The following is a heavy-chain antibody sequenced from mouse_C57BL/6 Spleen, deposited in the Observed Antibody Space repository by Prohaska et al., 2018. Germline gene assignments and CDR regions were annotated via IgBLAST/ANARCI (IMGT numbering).Heavy chain of an antibody. CDR2: IDPSDSYT. J-gene: IGHJ3*01. Sequence: QVQLQQPGAELVMPGASVKLSCKASGYTFTSYWMHWVKQRPGQGLEWIGEIDPSDSYTNYNQKFKGKATLTVDKSSSTDYMQLSSLTSEDSAVYYCAGGIAYWGKGTLVTVSA. CDR3: AGGIAY. CDR1: GYTFTSYW. V-gene: IGHV1-69*01.